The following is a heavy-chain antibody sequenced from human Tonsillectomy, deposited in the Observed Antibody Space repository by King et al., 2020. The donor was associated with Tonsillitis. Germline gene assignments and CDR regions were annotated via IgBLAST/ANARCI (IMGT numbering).Heavy chain of an antibody. CDR3: ARVERSGWSPWFDP. J-gene: IGHJ5*02. Sequence: VQLVESGTEVKKPGASVKVSCKASGYTFISYGISWVRQAPGQGLEWRGWISTYNGNTIYAQKLQGRVTMTTDSSTSTAYMELRSLRSDDTAAYYCARVERSGWSPWFDPWGQGTLVTVSS. D-gene: IGHD6-19*01. V-gene: IGHV1-18*04. CDR1: GYTFISYG. CDR2: ISTYNGNT.